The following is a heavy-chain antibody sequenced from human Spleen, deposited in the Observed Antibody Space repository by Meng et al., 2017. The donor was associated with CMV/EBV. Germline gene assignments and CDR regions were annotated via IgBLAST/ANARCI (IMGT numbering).Heavy chain of an antibody. J-gene: IGHJ6*02. Sequence: GGSLRLSCAASGFSFSRTAMHWVRQAPGKGLEWVAVISYDGYTEYYADSVKGRFTISRDNSKNTLYLQMNSLRAEDTAVYYCARMYYYDSGGYYPPHYGMDVWGQGTTVTVSS. V-gene: IGHV3-30*04. D-gene: IGHD3-22*01. CDR2: ISYDGYTE. CDR3: ARMYYYDSGGYYPPHYGMDV. CDR1: GFSFSRTA.